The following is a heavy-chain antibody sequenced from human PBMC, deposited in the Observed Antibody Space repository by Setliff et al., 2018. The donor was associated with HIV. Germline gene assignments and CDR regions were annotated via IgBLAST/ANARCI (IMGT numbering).Heavy chain of an antibody. CDR2: ISSSGGTI. CDR3: ARAFSGYYFDY. V-gene: IGHV3-11*04. D-gene: IGHD3-3*01. J-gene: IGHJ4*02. CDR1: GFRFSDYY. Sequence: GGSLRLSCAASGFRFSDYYMNWIRQAPGKGLEWISSISSSGGTIYYADSVKGRFTISRDNAKKSLYLQMNSLRADDTAVYYCARAFSGYYFDYWGQGTLVTVSS.